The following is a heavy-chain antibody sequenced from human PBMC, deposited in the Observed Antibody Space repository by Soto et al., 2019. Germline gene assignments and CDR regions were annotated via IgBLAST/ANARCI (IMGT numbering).Heavy chain of an antibody. CDR3: ARRGGYSSSWFPPFDY. CDR1: GGSISSYY. Sequence: SETLSLTCTVSGGSISSYYWSWIRQPPGKGLEWIGYIYYSGSTNYNPSLKSRVTISVDTSKNQFSLKLSSVTAADTAVYYCARRGGYSSSWFPPFDYWGQGTLVTVSS. CDR2: IYYSGST. V-gene: IGHV4-59*08. J-gene: IGHJ4*02. D-gene: IGHD6-13*01.